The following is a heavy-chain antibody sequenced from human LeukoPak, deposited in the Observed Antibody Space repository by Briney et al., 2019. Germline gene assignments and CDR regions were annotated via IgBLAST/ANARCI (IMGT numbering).Heavy chain of an antibody. V-gene: IGHV4-61*02. J-gene: IGHJ2*01. Sequence: PSETLPLTCTVSGGSISSGSYYWSWIRQPAGKGLEWIGRIYTSGSTNYNPSLKSRVTISVDMSKNQFSLKLSSVTAADTAVYYCARQRIQYWYFDLWGRGTLVTVSS. CDR3: ARQRIQYWYFDL. CDR2: IYTSGST. CDR1: GGSISSGSYY. D-gene: IGHD5-18*01.